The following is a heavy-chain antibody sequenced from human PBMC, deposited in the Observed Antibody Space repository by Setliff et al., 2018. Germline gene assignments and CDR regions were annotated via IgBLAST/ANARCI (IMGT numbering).Heavy chain of an antibody. Sequence: ASVKVSCKASGYTFANSIVSWVRQAPGQGLEWMGWISAYNGKTYIKEKFQGRLSMTTDTSTNTGYMELRNLTPDDTAVYFCERLVRYCTQRACQRTQDADLWGQGTQVTV. D-gene: IGHD2-8*01. J-gene: IGHJ5*02. CDR3: ERLVRYCTQRACQRTQDADL. CDR2: ISAYNGKT. CDR1: GYTFANSI. V-gene: IGHV1-18*04.